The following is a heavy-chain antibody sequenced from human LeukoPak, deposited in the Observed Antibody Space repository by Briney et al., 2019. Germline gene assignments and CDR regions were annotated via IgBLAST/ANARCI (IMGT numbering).Heavy chain of an antibody. CDR1: GGSISTYY. CDR2: VDYGGST. CDR3: ARVGSYCFDL. J-gene: IGHJ2*01. D-gene: IGHD1-26*01. Sequence: SETLSLTCAVSGGSISTYYWTWIRQPPGKGLEWIGYVDYGGSTNSNPSLKSRVTLSVDSSRNQFSLKVNSVTAADTAVYYCARVGSYCFDLWGRGTLVTVSS. V-gene: IGHV4-59*01.